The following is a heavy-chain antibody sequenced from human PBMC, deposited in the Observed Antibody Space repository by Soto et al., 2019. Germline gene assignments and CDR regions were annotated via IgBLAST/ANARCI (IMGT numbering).Heavy chain of an antibody. V-gene: IGHV4-38-2*01. Sequence: PSETLSLTCVVSNFSISSGYYWGWIRQSPGKGLEWIASIYRSGTTSYNPSLKSRVTISVDPSKNQFSLMLTAVTAADTAVYYCATTHSGSYYSVFNYWGRGXLVTVDS. CDR2: IYRSGTT. CDR3: ATTHSGSYYSVFNY. D-gene: IGHD1-26*01. CDR1: NFSISSGYY. J-gene: IGHJ4*02.